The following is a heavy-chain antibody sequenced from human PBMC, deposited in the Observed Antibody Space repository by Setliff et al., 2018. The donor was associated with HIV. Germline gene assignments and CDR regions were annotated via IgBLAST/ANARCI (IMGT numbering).Heavy chain of an antibody. Sequence: LRLSCAASGFTFSSYEMNWVRQAPGKGLEWVSYISSSGNAIYYADSVKGRFTISRDNAKNSLYLQMNSLRAEDTAVYYCARDTYYTLRGMDVWGQGTTVTVS. CDR3: ARDTYYTLRGMDV. J-gene: IGHJ6*02. CDR1: GFTFSSYE. CDR2: ISSSGNAI. V-gene: IGHV3-48*03. D-gene: IGHD3-10*01.